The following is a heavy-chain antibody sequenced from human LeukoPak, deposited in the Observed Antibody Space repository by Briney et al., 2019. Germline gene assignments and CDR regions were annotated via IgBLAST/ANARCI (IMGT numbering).Heavy chain of an antibody. CDR1: GGSISSSSYY. J-gene: IGHJ4*02. CDR3: ASSLRVLLWFGEPNPPADDY. V-gene: IGHV4-39*01. D-gene: IGHD3-10*01. Sequence: SETLSLTCTVSGGSISSSSYYWGWIRQPPGKGLEWIGSIYYSGSTYYNPSLKSRVTISVDTPKNQFSLKLSSVTAADTAVYYCASSLRVLLWFGEPNPPADDYWGQGTLVTVSS. CDR2: IYYSGST.